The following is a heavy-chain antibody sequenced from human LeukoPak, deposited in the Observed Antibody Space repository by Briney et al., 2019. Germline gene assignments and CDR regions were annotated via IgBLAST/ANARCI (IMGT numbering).Heavy chain of an antibody. CDR1: GGSFSGYY. Sequence: PSETLSLTCAVYGGSFSGYYWSWIRQPPGKGLEWIGEINHSGSTNYNPSLKSRVTISVDASKNQFSLKLSSVTAADTAVYYCARAYGDFYYFDYWGQGTLVTVSS. J-gene: IGHJ4*02. V-gene: IGHV4-34*01. CDR2: INHSGST. D-gene: IGHD4-17*01. CDR3: ARAYGDFYYFDY.